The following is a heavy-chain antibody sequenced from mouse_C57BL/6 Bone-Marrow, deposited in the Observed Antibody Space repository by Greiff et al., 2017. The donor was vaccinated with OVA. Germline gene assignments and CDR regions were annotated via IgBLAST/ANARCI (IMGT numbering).Heavy chain of an antibody. V-gene: IGHV14-4*01. CDR2: IDPENGDT. CDR3: TPITTVVAYYYAMDY. CDR1: GFNIKDDY. Sequence: EVQLVESGAELVRPGASVKLSCTASGFNIKDDYMHWVKQRPEQGLEWIGWIDPENGDTEYASKFPGKATITADTTSNAASLQLICLTSEDTAVYYCTPITTVVAYYYAMDYWGQGTSVTVSS. D-gene: IGHD1-1*01. J-gene: IGHJ4*01.